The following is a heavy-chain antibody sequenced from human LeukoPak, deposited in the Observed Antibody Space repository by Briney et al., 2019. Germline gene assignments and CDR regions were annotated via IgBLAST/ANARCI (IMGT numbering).Heavy chain of an antibody. CDR3: ARGVEPLAANTLAY. Sequence: GGSLRLSCAASGFTVITNDMTWVRQAPGKGLEWVSVLYSDGNTKYTDSVQGRFTISRDTSKNTLYLEMNCLSPDDTAVYYCARGVEPLAANTLAYWGQGSLVTVSS. CDR2: LYSDGNT. D-gene: IGHD1-14*01. CDR1: GFTVITND. J-gene: IGHJ4*02. V-gene: IGHV3-53*01.